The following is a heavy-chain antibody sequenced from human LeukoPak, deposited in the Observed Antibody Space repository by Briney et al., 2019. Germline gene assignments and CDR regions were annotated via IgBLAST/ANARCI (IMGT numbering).Heavy chain of an antibody. J-gene: IGHJ4*02. CDR3: AWGGMAAFDS. CDR1: GFTFSDYY. Sequence: GGSLRLSCAASGFTFSDYYMSWIRQAPGKGLEWVAYISSSGNTRYYADSVKGRFTISRGNAKNSLYLQMNSLRAEDTAVYYCAWGGMAAFDSWGQGTLVTVSS. D-gene: IGHD3-16*01. V-gene: IGHV3-11*04. CDR2: ISSSGNTR.